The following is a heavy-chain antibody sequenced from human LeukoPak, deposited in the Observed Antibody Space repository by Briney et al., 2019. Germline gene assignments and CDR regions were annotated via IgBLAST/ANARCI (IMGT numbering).Heavy chain of an antibody. Sequence: PGGSLRLSCAASGLTFSSYWMRWVRQAPGKGLVWVSRIHSEGGSTSYADSVKGRFTISRDNAKNTLYLQMNSLRAEDTALYYCARGVSGTLSGLYGMDVWGQGTTVTVSS. CDR1: GLTFSSYW. J-gene: IGHJ6*02. V-gene: IGHV3-74*01. CDR3: ARGVSGTLSGLYGMDV. CDR2: IHSEGGST. D-gene: IGHD1-7*01.